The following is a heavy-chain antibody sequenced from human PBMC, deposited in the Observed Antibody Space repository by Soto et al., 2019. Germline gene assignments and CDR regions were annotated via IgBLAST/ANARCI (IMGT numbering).Heavy chain of an antibody. CDR2: VYHSGKT. J-gene: IGHJ2*01. D-gene: IGHD2-2*01. CDR1: GDYISSHY. V-gene: IGHV4-59*08. Sequence: QVQLQESGPGLVKPSETLSLTCTVSGDYISSHYWSWLRQPPGKGLEWIGYVYHSGKTDSKPSLKSLVTISMDTSKNQMSLSLTSATAADTAVYYCARPRGTTPAVWYFDLWGRGTLVTVSS. CDR3: ARPRGTTPAVWYFDL.